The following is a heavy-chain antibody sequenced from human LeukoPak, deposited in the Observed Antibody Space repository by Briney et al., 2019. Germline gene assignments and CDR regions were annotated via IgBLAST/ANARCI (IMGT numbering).Heavy chain of an antibody. CDR1: GGSFSGYY. J-gene: IGHJ3*02. CDR2: INHSGST. V-gene: IGHV4-34*01. CDR3: ARVCTTGRGRWAFDI. Sequence: PSETLSLTCAVYGGSFSGYYWSWIRQPPGKGLEWIGEINHSGSTNYNPSLKSRVTISVDTSKNQFPLKLSSVTAADTAVYYCARVCTTGRGRWAFDIWGQGTMVTVSS. D-gene: IGHD4-11*01.